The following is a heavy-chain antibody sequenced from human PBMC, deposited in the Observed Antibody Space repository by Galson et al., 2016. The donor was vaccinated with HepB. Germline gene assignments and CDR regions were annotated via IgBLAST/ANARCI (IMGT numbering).Heavy chain of an antibody. CDR1: GFTFNDYY. CDR3: ARDRGIGGAVAGPVDY. CDR2: ISGRSTYT. J-gene: IGHJ4*02. V-gene: IGHV3-11*06. Sequence: SLRLSCAASGFTFNDYYMNWIRQAPGKGLEWVSYISGRSTYTKYADSVKGRFTISRDNAKNSLFLQMNSLRAEDTAMYYCARDRGIGGAVAGPVDYWGQGTLVTVSS. D-gene: IGHD6-19*01.